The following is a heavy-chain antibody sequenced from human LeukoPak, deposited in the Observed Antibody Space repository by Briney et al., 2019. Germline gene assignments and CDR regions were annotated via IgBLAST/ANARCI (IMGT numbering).Heavy chain of an antibody. V-gene: IGHV3-7*01. Sequence: GGSLRLSFAASGFTFRSYWMSWVRQAPGKGLEGVANIKQDGSEKYYVDSVKGRFTISRDNAKNSLYLQMNSLRAEDTAVYYCARLIAARSWFDPWGQGTLVTVSS. CDR2: IKQDGSEK. D-gene: IGHD6-6*01. CDR1: GFTFRSYW. CDR3: ARLIAARSWFDP. J-gene: IGHJ5*02.